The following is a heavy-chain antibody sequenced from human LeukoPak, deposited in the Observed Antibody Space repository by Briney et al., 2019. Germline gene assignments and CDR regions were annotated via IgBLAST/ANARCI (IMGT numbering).Heavy chain of an antibody. CDR1: GYPFTSYG. CDR2: ISAYNGNT. V-gene: IGHV1-18*01. J-gene: IGHJ6*02. D-gene: IGHD2-2*01. CDR3: ARYCSSTSCYQDYYGMDV. Sequence: ASVKVSCKASGYPFTSYGISWVRQAPGQGLECMGWISAYNGNTNYAQKLQGRVTMTTDTSTSTAYMELRSLRSDDTAVYYCARYCSSTSCYQDYYGMDVWGQGTTVTVSS.